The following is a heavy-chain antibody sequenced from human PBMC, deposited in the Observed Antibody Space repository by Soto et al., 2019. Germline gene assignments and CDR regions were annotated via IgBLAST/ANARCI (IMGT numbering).Heavy chain of an antibody. J-gene: IGHJ4*02. Sequence: PGGSLRLSCEASGFIFTSLWIHWVRQVPGKGLVWVSRIGTSGSSTSDADSVKGRFTILRDNAKNTVFIQMNSLRAEDTGVYYCSKDSCYFDLWSQGSLVTVSS. CDR2: IGTSGSST. D-gene: IGHD1-1*01. CDR3: SKDSCYFDL. V-gene: IGHV3-74*01. CDR1: GFIFTSLW.